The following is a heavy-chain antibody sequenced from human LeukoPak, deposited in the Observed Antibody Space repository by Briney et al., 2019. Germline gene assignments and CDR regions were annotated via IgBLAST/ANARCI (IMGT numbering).Heavy chain of an antibody. V-gene: IGHV3-21*01. Sequence: GGSLRLSCAASGFTFSSYSMNWVRQAPGKGLEWVSSISSSSSYIYYANSVKGRFTISRDNAKNSLYLQMNSLRAEDTAVYYCARTRRDGYNYFDYWGQGTLVTVSS. J-gene: IGHJ4*02. CDR1: GFTFSSYS. CDR2: ISSSSSYI. CDR3: ARTRRDGYNYFDY. D-gene: IGHD5-24*01.